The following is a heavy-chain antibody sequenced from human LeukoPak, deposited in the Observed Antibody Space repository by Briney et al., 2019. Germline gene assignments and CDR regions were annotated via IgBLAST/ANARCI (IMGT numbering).Heavy chain of an antibody. D-gene: IGHD1-26*01. CDR2: VYTTGST. V-gene: IGHV4-4*07. CDR1: GDSINSYY. Sequence: SETLSLTCTVSGDSINSYYWSWIRQPAGKGLEWIGRVYTTGSTDYSPSLKSRVAMSIDTSKNQFSLKLSSVTAADTAVYYCAIEVGATIQVYSYWGQGTLVTVSS. J-gene: IGHJ4*02. CDR3: AIEVGATIQVYSY.